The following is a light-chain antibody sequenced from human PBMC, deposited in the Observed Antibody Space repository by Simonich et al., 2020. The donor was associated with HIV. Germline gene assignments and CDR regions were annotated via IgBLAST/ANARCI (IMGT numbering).Light chain of an antibody. J-gene: IGKJ3*01. CDR1: QGISSA. CDR3: QQST. Sequence: AIQLTQSPSSLSASVGDRVTITCRASQGISSALAWYQQKPGNPPKLLIYDASSLESCVPSRFSGSGSGTDFTLTISSLQPEDFATYYCQQSTFGPGTKVDIK. V-gene: IGKV1-13*02. CDR2: DAS.